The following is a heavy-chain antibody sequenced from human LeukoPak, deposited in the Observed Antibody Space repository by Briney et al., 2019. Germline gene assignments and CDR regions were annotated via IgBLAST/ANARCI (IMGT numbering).Heavy chain of an antibody. V-gene: IGHV3-7*01. CDR1: GFTFSSYW. CDR2: IKQDGSEK. D-gene: IGHD1-1*01. CDR3: ARARYSWNDEYFDY. Sequence: GGSLRLSCAASGFTFSSYWMSWVRQAPGKGLEWVANIKQDGSEKYYVDSVKGRFTISRDNAKNSLYLQMNSLRAEDTAVYYCARARYSWNDEYFDYWGQGTLVTVSS. J-gene: IGHJ4*02.